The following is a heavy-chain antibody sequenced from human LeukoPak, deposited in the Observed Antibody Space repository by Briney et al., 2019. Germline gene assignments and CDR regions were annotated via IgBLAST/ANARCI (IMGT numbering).Heavy chain of an antibody. J-gene: IGHJ4*02. D-gene: IGHD5-18*01. Sequence: GGSLRLSCVTSGFTFTNHWMSWVRQAPGKGLEWVANIREDGGHTNYVDSVKGRFTISRDNAKNSLYLRMNSLRAEDTAVYYCAKDRLGYSYGYSSDYWGQGTLVTVSS. V-gene: IGHV3-7*01. CDR2: IREDGGHT. CDR1: GFTFTNHW. CDR3: AKDRLGYSYGYSSDY.